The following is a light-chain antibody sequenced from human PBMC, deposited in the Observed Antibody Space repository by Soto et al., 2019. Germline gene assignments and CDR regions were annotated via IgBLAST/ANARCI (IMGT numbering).Light chain of an antibody. CDR3: QQYVSSPWA. CDR2: GAS. V-gene: IGKV3-20*01. CDR1: QTISYSY. J-gene: IGKJ1*01. Sequence: EIVLTQPGTLSLSPGERATLSCRASQTISYSYLAWYQQKPGQAPRLLIYGASIRATGIPDSFSGSGSGTDFTPTISRLEPEDFAVYYCQQYVSSPWAFGQGTKVDIK.